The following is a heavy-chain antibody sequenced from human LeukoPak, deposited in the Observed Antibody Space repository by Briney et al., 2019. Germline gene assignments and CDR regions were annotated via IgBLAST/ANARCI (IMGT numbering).Heavy chain of an antibody. CDR3: ARGAASRQELCDY. D-gene: IGHD2-21*01. V-gene: IGHV3-23*01. J-gene: IGHJ4*02. CDR2: ISVSGGST. CDR1: GFTFSSYW. Sequence: GGSLRLSCAASGFTFSSYWMNWARQAPGKGLEWVSTISVSGGSTYYADSVEGRLTISRDNSKNTLFLQMNSLRAEDTAVYYCARGAASRQELCDYWGQGTLVTVSS.